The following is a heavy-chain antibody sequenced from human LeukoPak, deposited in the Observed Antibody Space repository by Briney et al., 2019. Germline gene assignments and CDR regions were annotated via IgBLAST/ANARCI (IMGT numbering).Heavy chain of an antibody. CDR3: AREFKVGTTTLSFDI. CDR2: ISDNGGGT. D-gene: IGHD1-26*01. CDR1: GFTFSTYA. J-gene: IGHJ3*02. V-gene: IGHV3-23*01. Sequence: GGSLRLSCAASGFTFSTYAITWVRQAPGQGLEWVSAISDNGGGTYYADSAEGRFTVSRDNSKNTLYLQMNSLRAEDTAVYYCAREFKVGTTTLSFDIWGQGTMVTVSS.